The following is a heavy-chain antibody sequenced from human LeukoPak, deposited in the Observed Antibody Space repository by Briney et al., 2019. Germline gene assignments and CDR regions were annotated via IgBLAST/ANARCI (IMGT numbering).Heavy chain of an antibody. D-gene: IGHD6-19*01. CDR1: GFTFSSYG. V-gene: IGHV3-23*01. J-gene: IGHJ5*02. Sequence: GGSLRLSCAASGFTFSSYGMSWVRQAPGKGLEWVSAISGSGGSTYYADSVKGRFTISRDNSNNTLYLQMNSLSVEDTAVYYCARDSSGWYHWFDPWGQGTLVTVSS. CDR3: ARDSSGWYHWFDP. CDR2: ISGSGGST.